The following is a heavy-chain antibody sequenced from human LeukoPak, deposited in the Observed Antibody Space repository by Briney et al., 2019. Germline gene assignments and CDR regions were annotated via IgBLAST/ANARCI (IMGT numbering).Heavy chain of an antibody. Sequence: GGSLRLSCTASGFTFGDYAMSWVRQAPGKGLEWVGFIRSKAYGGTTEYAASVKGRFTISRDDSKSIAYLQMNSLKTEDTAVYYCTREGWFGELLYYYHGMDVWGQGTTVTVSS. D-gene: IGHD3-10*01. CDR1: GFTFGDYA. CDR2: IRSKAYGGTT. V-gene: IGHV3-49*04. J-gene: IGHJ6*02. CDR3: TREGWFGELLYYYHGMDV.